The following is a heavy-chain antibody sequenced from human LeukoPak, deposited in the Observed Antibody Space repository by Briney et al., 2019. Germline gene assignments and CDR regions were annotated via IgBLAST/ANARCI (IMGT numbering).Heavy chain of an antibody. CDR1: GYTFTSYG. V-gene: IGHV1-18*01. D-gene: IGHD1-1*01. J-gene: IGHJ4*02. CDR3: ARESNWAYYFDY. Sequence: ASVKVSCKASGYTFTSYGISWVRQAPGQGLEWMGWSSTYNTDTKYAQNLQGRVTMTTDISTNTAYMELRDLRSDDTAVYYCARESNWAYYFDYWGQGTLV. CDR2: SSTYNTDT.